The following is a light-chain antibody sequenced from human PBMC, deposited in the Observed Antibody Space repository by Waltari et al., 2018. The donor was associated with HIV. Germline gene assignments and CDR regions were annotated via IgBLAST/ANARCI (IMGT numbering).Light chain of an antibody. CDR2: RNK. CDR3: ATRDGSLKV. Sequence: QSVLTQPPSASGTPGQGVTISCVGDSSNIGSNYVYWYQQLPGTAPKVLIYRNKPRPSGVPVRFSGSKSGASASLTISGLRSADEAVYFCATRDGSLKVFGGGTKLTVL. J-gene: IGLJ3*02. CDR1: SSNIGSNY. V-gene: IGLV1-47*01.